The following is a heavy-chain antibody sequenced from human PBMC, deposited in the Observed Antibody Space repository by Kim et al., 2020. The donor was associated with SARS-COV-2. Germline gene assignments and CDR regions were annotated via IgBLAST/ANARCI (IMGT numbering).Heavy chain of an antibody. D-gene: IGHD6-19*01. J-gene: IGHJ4*02. CDR3: TRDHRSSGWYHIDN. Sequence: ADSVKGRFTTSRDNSKNTLYMEMTSLRADDTGIYYCTRDHRSSGWYHIDNWGQGIQVTVSS. V-gene: IGHV3-33*01.